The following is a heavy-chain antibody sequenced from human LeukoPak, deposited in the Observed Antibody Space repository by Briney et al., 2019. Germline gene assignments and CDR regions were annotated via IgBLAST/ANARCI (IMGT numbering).Heavy chain of an antibody. V-gene: IGHV3-21*01. CDR2: ISSSSTYI. CDR1: GFTFSTYS. Sequence: TGGSLRLSCAASGFTFSTYSMNWVRQAPGKGLEWVSSISSSSTYIYYADSVKGRFTISRDNAQNSLYLQMNSLRAEDTAVYYCARYCVGGSCYLQYGMDVWGQGTAVTVSS. D-gene: IGHD2-15*01. J-gene: IGHJ6*02. CDR3: ARYCVGGSCYLQYGMDV.